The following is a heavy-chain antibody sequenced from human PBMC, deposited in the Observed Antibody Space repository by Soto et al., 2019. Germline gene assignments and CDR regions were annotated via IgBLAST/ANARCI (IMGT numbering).Heavy chain of an antibody. V-gene: IGHV1-18*01. D-gene: IGHD5-12*01. Sequence: ASVKVSCKASGYTFTSYGISWVRQAPGQGLEWMGWISAYNGNTNYAQKLQGRVTMTTDTSTSTAYMELRSLRSDDTAVYYCARGPTLVDIVATIPGAHAFAIWGQGTMVTVSS. CDR2: ISAYNGNT. CDR3: ARGPTLVDIVATIPGAHAFAI. CDR1: GYTFTSYG. J-gene: IGHJ3*02.